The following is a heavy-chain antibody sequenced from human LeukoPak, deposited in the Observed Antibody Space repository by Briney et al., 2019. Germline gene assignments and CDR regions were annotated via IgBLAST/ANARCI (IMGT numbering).Heavy chain of an antibody. Sequence: SETLSLTCTVSGGSISSDYWSWIRQPPGKGLEWIGYIYYSGSTNYNPSLKSRVTISEDTSKNQFSLKLSSVTAADTAVYYCARSRAIGYSGLTGYGAFDIWGQGTMVTVSS. CDR3: ARSRAIGYSGLTGYGAFDI. CDR1: GGSISSDY. J-gene: IGHJ3*02. V-gene: IGHV4-59*01. D-gene: IGHD3-9*01. CDR2: IYYSGST.